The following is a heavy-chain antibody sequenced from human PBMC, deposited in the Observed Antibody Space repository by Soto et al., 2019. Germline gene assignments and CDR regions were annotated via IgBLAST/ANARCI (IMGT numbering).Heavy chain of an antibody. CDR1: GDSVSSNSAA. J-gene: IGHJ6*02. CDR2: TYYRSKWYN. CDR3: ARGAGTDVGQWWGYYGMDV. Sequence: SQTLSLTCAISGDSVSSNSAARNWIRQSPSRGLEWLGRTYYRSKWYNDYAVSVKSRITINPDTSKNQFSLQLNSVTPEDTAVYYCARGAGTDVGQWWGYYGMDVWGQGTTVTVSS. D-gene: IGHD6-13*01. V-gene: IGHV6-1*01.